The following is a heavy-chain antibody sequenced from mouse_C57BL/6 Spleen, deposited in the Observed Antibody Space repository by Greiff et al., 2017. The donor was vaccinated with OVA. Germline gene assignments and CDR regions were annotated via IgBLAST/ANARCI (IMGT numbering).Heavy chain of an antibody. J-gene: IGHJ2*01. D-gene: IGHD1-1*01. CDR3: ASAITTVVAGGYFDY. V-gene: IGHV1-52*01. CDR1: GYTFTSYW. CDR2: IDPSDSDT. Sequence: QVQLQQPGAELVRPGSSVKLSCKASGYTFTSYWMHWVKQRPIQGLEWIGKIDPSDSDTHYNQKFKDKATLTVDKSSSTAYMQLSSLTSEDSAVYYGASAITTVVAGGYFDYWGQGTTLTVSS.